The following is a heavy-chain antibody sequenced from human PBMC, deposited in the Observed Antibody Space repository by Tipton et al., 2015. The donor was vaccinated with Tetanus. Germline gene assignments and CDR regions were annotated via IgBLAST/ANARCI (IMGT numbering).Heavy chain of an antibody. CDR1: GYTFTSYG. D-gene: IGHD3-10*02. Sequence: QLVQSGPEVKKPGASVKVSCKASGYTFTSYGISWVRQAPGQGLEWMGWISAYNGNTNYAQKLQGRVTMTTDTSTSTAYMELRSLRSDDTAVYYCARDVPWLGGPYCYGRGDYYYYGMDVWGQGTTVTVSS. CDR3: ARDVPWLGGPYCYGRGDYYYYGMDV. J-gene: IGHJ6*02. V-gene: IGHV1-18*01. CDR2: ISAYNGNT.